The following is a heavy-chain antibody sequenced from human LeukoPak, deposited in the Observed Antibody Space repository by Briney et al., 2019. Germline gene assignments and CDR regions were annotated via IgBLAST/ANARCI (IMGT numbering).Heavy chain of an antibody. Sequence: GASVKVSCKASGYTFTSYGISWVRQAPGQGLEWMGWISAYNGNTNYAQKLQGRVTMTTDTSTSTAYMELSSLRSEDTAVYYCARNYYGLRANYYDSSGGSMDVWGQGTTVTVSS. CDR1: GYTFTSYG. J-gene: IGHJ6*02. CDR3: ARNYYGLRANYYDSSGGSMDV. CDR2: ISAYNGNT. V-gene: IGHV1-18*01. D-gene: IGHD3-22*01.